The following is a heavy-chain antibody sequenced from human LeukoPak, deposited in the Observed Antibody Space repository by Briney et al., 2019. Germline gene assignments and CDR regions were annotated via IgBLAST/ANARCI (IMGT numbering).Heavy chain of an antibody. J-gene: IGHJ4*02. CDR2: INHSGST. Sequence: SETLSLTCAVYGGSFSGYYWSWIRQPPGKGLEWIGEINHSGSTNYNPSLKSRVTISVDTPKNQFSLKLSSVTAADTAVYYCARGSRIVVARYWGQGTLVTVSS. V-gene: IGHV4-34*01. CDR1: GGSFSGYY. D-gene: IGHD3-22*01. CDR3: ARGSRIVVARY.